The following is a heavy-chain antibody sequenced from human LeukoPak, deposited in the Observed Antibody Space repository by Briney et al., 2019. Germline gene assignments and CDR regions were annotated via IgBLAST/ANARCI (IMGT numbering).Heavy chain of an antibody. D-gene: IGHD2-2*01. CDR3: ARGVVPTPYYFDY. V-gene: IGHV3-21*01. Sequence: GGSLRLSCAASGFTFSSYSMNWVRQAPGKGLEWVSSISSSSSYIHYADSVKGRFTTSRDNAKNSLYLQMNSLRAEDTAVYYCARGVVPTPYYFDYWGQGTLVTVSS. CDR2: ISSSSSYI. J-gene: IGHJ4*02. CDR1: GFTFSSYS.